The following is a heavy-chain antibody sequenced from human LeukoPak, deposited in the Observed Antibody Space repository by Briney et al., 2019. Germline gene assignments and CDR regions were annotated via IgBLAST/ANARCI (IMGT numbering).Heavy chain of an antibody. D-gene: IGHD1-26*01. CDR2: IKSNSYGGTA. Sequence: GESLRLSCAGSGTSGPSGFTFSDAWMNWVRQAPGKGLEWLGRIKSNSYGGTAEYAAPVKGRFTISRDDSKKTVYLQMNRLKTEDTAVYYCTSGEMSAFDFWGQGTMVTVSS. CDR3: TSGEMSAFDF. CDR1: GFTFSDAW. J-gene: IGHJ3*01. V-gene: IGHV3-15*01.